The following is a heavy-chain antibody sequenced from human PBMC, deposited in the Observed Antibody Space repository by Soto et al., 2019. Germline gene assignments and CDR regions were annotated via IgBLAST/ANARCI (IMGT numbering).Heavy chain of an antibody. V-gene: IGHV3-23*01. CDR3: AKDLHWYGMDV. CDR2: ISSRDGRT. CDR1: GFTFSNYF. J-gene: IGHJ6*02. Sequence: EVPLLESGGGLVQPGGSLRLSCVASGFTFSNYFMNWVRQAPGKGLQWVSDISSRDGRTHYTDSVRGRFTISRDNSKNTLYLRMNSLRAEDTAVYYCAKDLHWYGMDVWGQGTTVTVSS. D-gene: IGHD2-8*02.